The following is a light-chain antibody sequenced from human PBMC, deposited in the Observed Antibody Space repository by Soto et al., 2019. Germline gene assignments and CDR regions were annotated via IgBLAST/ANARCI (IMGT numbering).Light chain of an antibody. Sequence: EIVMTQSPATLSVSPGERATLSCRASQSVKINLAWYQQKPGQAPRLLIYGAFTRATGIPARFSGSGSGTEFTLTISNLQSEDFAVYYCPQYNNWPPITFGQGTRVEIK. J-gene: IGKJ5*01. V-gene: IGKV3-15*01. CDR2: GAF. CDR3: PQYNNWPPIT. CDR1: QSVKIN.